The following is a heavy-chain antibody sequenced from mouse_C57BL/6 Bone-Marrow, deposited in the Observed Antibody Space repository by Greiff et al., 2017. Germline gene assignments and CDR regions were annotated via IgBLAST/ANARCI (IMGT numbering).Heavy chain of an antibody. D-gene: IGHD2-2*01. V-gene: IGHV1-69*01. CDR1: GYTFTSYW. CDR2: IDPSDSST. CDR3: ARGRLSGYFDV. Sequence: QVQLQQPGAELVMPGASVKLSCKASGYTFTSYWMPWVKQRPGQGLEWIGEIDPSDSSTTYNQKFKGKSTLTVAKSSSPAYMQLSNLTSEDSAVYYCARGRLSGYFDVWGTGTTVTVSS. J-gene: IGHJ1*03.